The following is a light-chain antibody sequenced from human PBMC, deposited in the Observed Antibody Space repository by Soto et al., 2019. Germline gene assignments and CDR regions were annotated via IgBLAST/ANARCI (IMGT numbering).Light chain of an antibody. CDR2: EGN. V-gene: IGLV2-14*02. Sequence: QSVVTQPASISGSPGQSITISCAGTGSTAVGSYNLVSWYQQHPGKAPTLIIYEGNKRPSGVSRRFSGSKSADTASLAISGLRSEDEADYYCAAWNDSLAGVEFGGGTKVTVL. CDR1: GSTAVGSYNL. CDR3: AAWNDSLAGVE. J-gene: IGLJ2*01.